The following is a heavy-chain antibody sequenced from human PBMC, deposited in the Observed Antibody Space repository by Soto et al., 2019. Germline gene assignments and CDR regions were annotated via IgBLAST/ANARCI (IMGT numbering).Heavy chain of an antibody. CDR3: AREIVFRYCSGGSCYSKSFFDY. V-gene: IGHV4-31*03. J-gene: IGHJ4*02. CDR2: IYYSGST. D-gene: IGHD2-15*01. CDR1: GGSISSGGYY. Sequence: QVQLQESGPGLVKPSQTLSLTCTVSGGSISSGGYYWSWIRQHPGKGLEWIGYIYYSGSTYYNPSLRRRVSIAVDTSMNQFSLKLSSVTAADTAVYYCAREIVFRYCSGGSCYSKSFFDYWCQGTLVTVSS.